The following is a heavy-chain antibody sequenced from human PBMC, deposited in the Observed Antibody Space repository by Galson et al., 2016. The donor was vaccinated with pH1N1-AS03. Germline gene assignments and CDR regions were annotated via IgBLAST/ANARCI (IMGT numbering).Heavy chain of an antibody. CDR3: VREQGGSDDY. V-gene: IGHV3-74*01. CDR2: INEDGSTT. CDR1: GFTFTSSW. D-gene: IGHD1-26*01. Sequence: SLRLSCAASGFTFTSSWMHWVRQAPGKGLVWVSHINEDGSTTRYADSVRGRFTISRDNAKNTLYLQMNSLRAEDTAVYFCVREQGGSDDYWGQGTLVSVPS. J-gene: IGHJ4*02.